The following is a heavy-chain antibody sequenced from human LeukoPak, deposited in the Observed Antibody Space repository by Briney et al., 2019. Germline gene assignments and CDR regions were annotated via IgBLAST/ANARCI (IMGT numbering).Heavy chain of an antibody. CDR3: ATYSLVRFLDDY. J-gene: IGHJ4*02. Sequence: ASVKVSCKASGYTFTGYYMHWVRQAPGQGLGWMGWINPNSGGTNYAQKFQGRVTMTEDTSTDTAYMELSSLRSEDTAVYYCATYSLVRFLDDYWGQGTLVTVSS. CDR2: INPNSGGT. V-gene: IGHV1-2*02. D-gene: IGHD3-3*01. CDR1: GYTFTGYY.